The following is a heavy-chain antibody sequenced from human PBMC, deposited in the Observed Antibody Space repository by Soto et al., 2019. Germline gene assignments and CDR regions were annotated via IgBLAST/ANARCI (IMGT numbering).Heavy chain of an antibody. D-gene: IGHD4-4*01. J-gene: IGHJ5*02. Sequence: ASVKVSCKASGGTFSSYTISWVRQAPGQGLEWMGRIIPILGIANYAQKFQGRVTITADKSTSTAYMELSSLRSEDTAVYYCARESMTTVTRASYWFDPWGQGTLVTVSS. V-gene: IGHV1-69*04. CDR3: ARESMTTVTRASYWFDP. CDR2: IIPILGIA. CDR1: GGTFSSYT.